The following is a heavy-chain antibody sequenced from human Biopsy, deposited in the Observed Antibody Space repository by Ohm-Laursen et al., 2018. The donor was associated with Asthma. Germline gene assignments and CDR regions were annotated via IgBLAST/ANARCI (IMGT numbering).Heavy chain of an antibody. CDR1: GYSLTDLS. CDR2: HDHEEGGT. D-gene: IGHD4-17*01. V-gene: IGHV1-24*01. J-gene: IGHJ4*02. CDR3: ASDFPKDYVRYNFQF. Sequence: SVKVSCKISGYSLTDLSMHWVRQAPGQGLEWMGGHDHEEGGTENARRFQGRVTMTEDTSTDTAYMELSSLSSDDTAVYYCASDFPKDYVRYNFQFWGQGTLVTVSS.